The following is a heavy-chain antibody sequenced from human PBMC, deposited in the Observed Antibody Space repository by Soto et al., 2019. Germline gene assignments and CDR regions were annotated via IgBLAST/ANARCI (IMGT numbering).Heavy chain of an antibody. J-gene: IGHJ4*02. CDR2: IYYSGST. D-gene: IGHD6-19*01. Sequence: SETLSLTCTVSGGSISSSSYYWGWIRQPPGKGLEWIGSIYYSGSTYYNPSLKSRVTISVDTSKNQFSLKLSSVTAADTAVYYCARLPTIQQWLVFDHWGQRTLVTVSS. CDR3: ARLPTIQQWLVFDH. V-gene: IGHV4-39*01. CDR1: GGSISSSSYY.